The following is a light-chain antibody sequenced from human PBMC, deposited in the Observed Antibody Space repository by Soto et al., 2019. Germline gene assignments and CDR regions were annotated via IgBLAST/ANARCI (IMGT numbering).Light chain of an antibody. CDR1: QDIKNE. Sequence: AIPMTQSPSSLSASVGDRVTITCRASQDIKNELGWYQQKPGKAPNVLIYAASTLLSGVPSRFSGAGAVTDFTLTLSSRQPEDFATYYCLQDHNYPRTFGQGTRVEIK. J-gene: IGKJ1*01. CDR2: AAS. CDR3: LQDHNYPRT. V-gene: IGKV1-6*01.